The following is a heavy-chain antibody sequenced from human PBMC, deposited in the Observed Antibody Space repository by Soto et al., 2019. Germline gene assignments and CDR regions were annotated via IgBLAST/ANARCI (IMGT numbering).Heavy chain of an antibody. Sequence: EVQLLESGGGLVQPGGSLRVSCAASGFPFSSNALSWVRLAPGKGLEWVSTISGSDGSTYYADPVKGRFTISRDSSRNPLYLQMTSLRAEDTAVYYCAKEAAAGLYFFDYWGQGTLVTVSS. CDR2: ISGSDGST. CDR1: GFPFSSNA. CDR3: AKEAAAGLYFFDY. J-gene: IGHJ4*02. D-gene: IGHD6-13*01. V-gene: IGHV3-23*01.